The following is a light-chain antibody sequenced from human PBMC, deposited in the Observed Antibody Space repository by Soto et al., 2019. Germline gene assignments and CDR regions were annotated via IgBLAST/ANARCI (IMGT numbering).Light chain of an antibody. Sequence: EIVLTQSPGTLSLSPGERATLSCRASQSVSSSYLAWYQPKPGQAPRLLIYDASSRATGIPDRFSGSGSGTDFTLTISRLEPEDFAVYYCQQYGSSPKTFGQGTKVEIK. CDR1: QSVSSSY. CDR2: DAS. CDR3: QQYGSSPKT. J-gene: IGKJ1*01. V-gene: IGKV3-20*01.